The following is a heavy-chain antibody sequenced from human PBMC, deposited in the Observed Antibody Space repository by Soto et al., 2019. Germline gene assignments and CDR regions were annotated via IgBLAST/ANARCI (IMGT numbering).Heavy chain of an antibody. V-gene: IGHV3-11*01. CDR3: ARATCSGGSCYSFDY. CDR2: ISSSGSTI. CDR1: GFTFSDYY. J-gene: IGHJ4*02. D-gene: IGHD2-15*01. Sequence: PGGSLRLSCAASGFTFSDYYMSWIRQAPGKGLEWVSYISSSGSTIYYADSVKGRFTISRDNAKNSLYLQMNSLRAEDTAVYYCARATCSGGSCYSFDYWGQGTLVTVSS.